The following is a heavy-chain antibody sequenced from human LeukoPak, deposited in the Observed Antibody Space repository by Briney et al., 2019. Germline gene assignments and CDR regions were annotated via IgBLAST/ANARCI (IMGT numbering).Heavy chain of an antibody. D-gene: IGHD2/OR15-2a*01. Sequence: SETLSLTCTVSVFSISSGYYWGWIRQPPGKGLEWIGSIYHSGSTYYNPSLESRVTISLDTSKNQFSLRLTSVTAADTAVYYCARDLYRSTYSFAYWGQGTLVTVSS. CDR1: VFSISSGYY. J-gene: IGHJ4*02. CDR3: ARDLYRSTYSFAY. CDR2: IYHSGST. V-gene: IGHV4-38-2*02.